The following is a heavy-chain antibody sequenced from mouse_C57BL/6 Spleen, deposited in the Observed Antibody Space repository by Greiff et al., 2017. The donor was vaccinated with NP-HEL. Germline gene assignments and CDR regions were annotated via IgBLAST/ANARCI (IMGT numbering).Heavy chain of an antibody. CDR3: ARNDKGYAMDY. V-gene: IGHV2-2*01. CDR1: GFSLTSYG. Sequence: QVQLQQSGPGLVQPSQSLSITCTVSGFSLTSYGVHWVRQSPGTGLEWLGVIWSGGTTGYNAAFISRLRIRKDNSKSQVFFKMNSRQADDTAIYYWARNDKGYAMDYWGQGTSVTVSS. CDR2: IWSGGTT. J-gene: IGHJ4*01.